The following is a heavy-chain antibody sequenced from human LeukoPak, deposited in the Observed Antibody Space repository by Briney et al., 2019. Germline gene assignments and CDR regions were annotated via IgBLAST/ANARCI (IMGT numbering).Heavy chain of an antibody. Sequence: GGSLRLSCASSGFTFSRYWMSWVRQAPGKGLEWVANIKQDGSEKYYVDSVKDRFTISRDNANNSLYLQMNSLRAEDTAVYYCARGRLARSPYFDYWGQGTLVTVSS. CDR3: ARGRLARSPYFDY. CDR2: IKQDGSEK. CDR1: GFTFSRYW. D-gene: IGHD6-19*01. V-gene: IGHV3-7*03. J-gene: IGHJ4*02.